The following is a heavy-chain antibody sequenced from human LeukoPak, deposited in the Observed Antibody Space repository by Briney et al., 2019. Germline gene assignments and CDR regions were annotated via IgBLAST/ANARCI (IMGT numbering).Heavy chain of an antibody. Sequence: PSETLSLTCTVSGGSISSSRYYGGWIRQPQGKGLEWIGSLYYSGNTYYNPSLKSRVTISVDTSKNQFSLKLSSVTAADTAVYYCARDSALVQAVMFDYWGQGTLVTVSS. V-gene: IGHV4-39*02. CDR2: LYYSGNT. CDR3: ARDSALVQAVMFDY. CDR1: GGSISSSRYY. J-gene: IGHJ4*02. D-gene: IGHD6-19*01.